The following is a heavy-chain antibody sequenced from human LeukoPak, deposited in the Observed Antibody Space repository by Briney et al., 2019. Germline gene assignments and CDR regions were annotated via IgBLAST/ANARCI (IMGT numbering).Heavy chain of an antibody. V-gene: IGHV1-2*02. CDR3: ARGALMIVVDNWFDP. D-gene: IGHD3-22*01. CDR2: INPNSGGT. Sequence: ASVKVSCKASGYTFTGYYMHWVRQAPGQGLEWMGWINPNSGGTNYAQKFQGRVTMTRDTSISTAYMEVSRLRSDDTAVYYCARGALMIVVDNWFDPWGQGTLVTVSS. CDR1: GYTFTGYY. J-gene: IGHJ5*02.